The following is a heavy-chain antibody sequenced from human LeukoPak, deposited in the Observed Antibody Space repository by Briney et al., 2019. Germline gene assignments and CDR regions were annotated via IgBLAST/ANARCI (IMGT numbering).Heavy chain of an antibody. CDR3: AKVGDYYDSSGYFGY. V-gene: IGHV3-21*04. CDR2: ISSSSSYI. J-gene: IGHJ4*02. Sequence: GGSLRLSCAASGFTFSSYSMNWVRQAPGKGLEWVSSISSSSSYIYYADSVKGRFTISRDNAKNSLYLQMNSLRAEDTALYYCAKVGDYYDSSGYFGYWGQGTLVTVSS. CDR1: GFTFSSYS. D-gene: IGHD3-22*01.